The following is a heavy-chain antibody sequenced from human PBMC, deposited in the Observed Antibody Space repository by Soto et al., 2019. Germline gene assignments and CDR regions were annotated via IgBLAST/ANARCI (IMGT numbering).Heavy chain of an antibody. D-gene: IGHD4-17*01. CDR2: IYYSGST. CDR1: GGSISSGDYY. CDR3: ARVSTTVTNVDY. J-gene: IGHJ4*02. Sequence: QVQLQESGPGLVKPSQTLSLTCTVSGGSISSGDYYWRWIRQPPGKGLEWIGYIYYSGSTYSNPSRQSRVTISVDKSKNQCSLKLSSVTAADTAVYYCARVSTTVTNVDYWGQGTLVTVSS. V-gene: IGHV4-30-4*01.